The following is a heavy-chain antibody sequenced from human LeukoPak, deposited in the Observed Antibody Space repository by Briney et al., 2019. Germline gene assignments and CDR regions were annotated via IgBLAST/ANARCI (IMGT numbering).Heavy chain of an antibody. D-gene: IGHD4-17*01. CDR2: IYSGGST. CDR3: AREIYDYGDYHSY. Sequence: GGSLRLSCAASGFTVSSNYTSWVRQAPGKGLEWVSVIYSGGSTYYADSVKGRFTISRDNSKNTLYLQMNSLRAEDTAVYYCAREIYDYGDYHSYWGQGTLVTVSS. CDR1: GFTVSSNY. V-gene: IGHV3-53*01. J-gene: IGHJ4*02.